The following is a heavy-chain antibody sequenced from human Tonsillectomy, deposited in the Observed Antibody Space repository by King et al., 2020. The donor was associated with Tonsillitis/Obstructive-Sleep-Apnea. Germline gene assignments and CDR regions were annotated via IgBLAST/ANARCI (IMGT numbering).Heavy chain of an antibody. J-gene: IGHJ2*01. D-gene: IGHD3-9*01. Sequence: VQLQESGPGLVKPSETLSLTCTVSGGSISSYYWSWIRQPPGKGLEWIGYIYYSGSTNYNPSLKSRVTISIDTSKNQFSLRLSSVTAADTAVYYCARQYYDIFTGYIFWYFDLWGRGTLVTVSS. CDR1: GGSISSYY. CDR3: ARQYYDIFTGYIFWYFDL. V-gene: IGHV4-59*08. CDR2: IYYSGST.